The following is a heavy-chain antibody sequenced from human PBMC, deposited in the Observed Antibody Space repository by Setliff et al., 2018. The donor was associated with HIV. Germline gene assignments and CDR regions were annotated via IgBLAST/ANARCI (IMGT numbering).Heavy chain of an antibody. CDR2: INPSGSRT. J-gene: IGHJ4*02. V-gene: IGHV1-46*01. Sequence: GASVKVSCKASGYTFTSYYMHWVQQAPGQGLEWMGIINPSGSRTTYTKKFQGRVTMTRDTSTNTVYLELSSLRSEDTAMYYCAREMFMYTSSEGFPFDFWGQGTQVTVSS. CDR3: AREMFMYTSSEGFPFDF. CDR1: GYTFTSYY. D-gene: IGHD3-10*02.